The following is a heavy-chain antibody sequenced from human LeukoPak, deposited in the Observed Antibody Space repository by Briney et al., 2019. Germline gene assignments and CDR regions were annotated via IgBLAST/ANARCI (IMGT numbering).Heavy chain of an antibody. CDR1: GFTFDDYA. D-gene: IGHD3-10*01. J-gene: IGHJ6*03. V-gene: IGHV3-43D*03. Sequence: GGSLRLSCAASGFTFDDYAMHWVRQAPGKGLEWVSLISWDGGSTYYADSMKGRFTISRDTSKNSLYLQMNSLRAEDTALYYCAKEEGVDYYYYMDVWGKGTTATGSS. CDR2: ISWDGGST. CDR3: AKEEGVDYYYYMDV.